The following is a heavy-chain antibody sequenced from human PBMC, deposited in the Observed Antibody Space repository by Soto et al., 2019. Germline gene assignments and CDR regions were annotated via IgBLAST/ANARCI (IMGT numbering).Heavy chain of an antibody. Sequence: QVQLQESGPGLVKPSQTLSLTCIVSGGSISSADYYWSWVRQPPGKGLEWIGYIYYSGSTYYNPSLKSRLTISVDTSKNQFSLKLSSVTAADTAVYYCARGVLYYYGSGSPPGPLDYWGQGTLVTVSS. J-gene: IGHJ4*02. D-gene: IGHD3-10*01. CDR2: IYYSGST. V-gene: IGHV4-30-4*01. CDR1: GGSISSADYY. CDR3: ARGVLYYYGSGSPPGPLDY.